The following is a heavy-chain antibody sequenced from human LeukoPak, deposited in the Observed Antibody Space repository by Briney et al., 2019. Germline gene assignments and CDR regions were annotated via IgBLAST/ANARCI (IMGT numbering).Heavy chain of an antibody. D-gene: IGHD1-26*01. V-gene: IGHV3-48*01. J-gene: IGHJ5*02. CDR2: ISSSSSTI. CDR3: ARVEGVGAANWFDP. Sequence: PGGSLRLSCAASGFTFSSYSMNWVRQAPGKGLEWVSYISSSSSTIYYADSVKGRFTISRDNAKNSLYLQMNSLRAEDTAVYYCARVEGVGAANWFDPWGQGTLVTVSS. CDR1: GFTFSSYS.